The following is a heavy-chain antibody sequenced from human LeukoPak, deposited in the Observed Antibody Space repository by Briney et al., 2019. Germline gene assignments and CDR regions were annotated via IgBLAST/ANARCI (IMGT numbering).Heavy chain of an antibody. V-gene: IGHV3-48*04. CDR3: AREGDGDYGTESHFDL. CDR2: ISSGGSTI. J-gene: IGHJ4*02. Sequence: QPGGSLRLSCAASGFTFSSYWMHWVRQAPGKGLEWVAYISSGGSTIYYADSVKGRFTISRDNAKNSLYLQLNSLRAEDTAVYYCAREGDGDYGTESHFDLWGQGTLVTVSS. CDR1: GFTFSSYW. D-gene: IGHD4-17*01.